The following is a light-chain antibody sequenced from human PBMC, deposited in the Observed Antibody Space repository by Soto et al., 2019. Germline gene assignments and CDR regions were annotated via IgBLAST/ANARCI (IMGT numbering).Light chain of an antibody. CDR2: TAS. CDR1: QSVSVY. V-gene: IGKV1-39*01. CDR3: QQTYTTLWT. Sequence: DIQMTQSPSSLSASVGDRVTITSRASQSVSVYLNWYQQKPGKAPSLLIYTASTLQTGVPSRFSGGGSGTDYTLTISSLHPEDFATYYCQQTYTTLWTFGQGTKVDIK. J-gene: IGKJ1*01.